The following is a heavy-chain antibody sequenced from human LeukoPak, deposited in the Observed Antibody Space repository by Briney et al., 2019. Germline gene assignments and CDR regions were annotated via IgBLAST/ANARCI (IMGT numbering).Heavy chain of an antibody. CDR1: GSTVSSNY. V-gene: IGHV3-66*01. CDR2: IYSGGST. CDR3: ASYPYCGGDCYSLDY. J-gene: IGHJ4*02. Sequence: GGSLRLPCAASGSTVSSNYMSWVRQAPGKGLEWVSVIYSGGSTYYADSVKGRFTISRDNSKNTLYLQMNSLRAEDTAVYYCASYPYCGGDCYSLDYWGQGTLVTVSS. D-gene: IGHD2-21*02.